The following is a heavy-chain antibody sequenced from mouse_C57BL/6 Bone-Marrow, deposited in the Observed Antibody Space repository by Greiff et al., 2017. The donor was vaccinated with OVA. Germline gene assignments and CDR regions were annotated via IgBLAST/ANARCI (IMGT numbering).Heavy chain of an antibody. CDR2: IYPGSGST. CDR3: ARDRGSYYGNWAWFAY. J-gene: IGHJ3*01. Sequence: QVQLQQPGAELVKPGASVKMSCKASGYTFTSYWITWVKQRPGQGLEWIGDIYPGSGSTNYNEKFKSKATLTVDTSSSTAYMQLSSLTSEDSAVYYCARDRGSYYGNWAWFAYWGQGTGVTVSA. V-gene: IGHV1-55*01. D-gene: IGHD2-1*01. CDR1: GYTFTSYW.